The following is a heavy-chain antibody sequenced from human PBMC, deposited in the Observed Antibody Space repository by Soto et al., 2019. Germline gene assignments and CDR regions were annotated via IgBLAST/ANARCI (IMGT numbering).Heavy chain of an antibody. Sequence: SEALSLTCTVTGDYINSRSYSWGWIRQPPGKGLEWIGSIYYSGRTYNNPSLRSRVSMSIDTSKDQFALKLKSVTAADTALYFCARQRTSIVTQACFDVWGPGCLV. CDR2: IYYSGRT. D-gene: IGHD3-9*01. V-gene: IGHV4-39*01. CDR3: ARQRTSIVTQACFDV. J-gene: IGHJ5*02. CDR1: GDYINSRSYS.